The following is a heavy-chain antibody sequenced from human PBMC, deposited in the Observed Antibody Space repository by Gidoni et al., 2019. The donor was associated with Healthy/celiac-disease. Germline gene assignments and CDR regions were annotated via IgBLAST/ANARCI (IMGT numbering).Heavy chain of an antibody. J-gene: IGHJ5*02. CDR2: IYYSGST. CDR3: ARHRYCSSTSCYKGGNWFDP. D-gene: IGHD2-2*02. V-gene: IGHV4-39*01. CDR1: GGSISRSSYY. Sequence: QLQLQESGPGLVKPSETLSLTCTVSGGSISRSSYYWGWIRQPPGKGLEWIGSIYYSGSTYYNPSLKSRVTISVDTSKNQFSLKLSSVTAADTAVYYCARHRYCSSTSCYKGGNWFDPWGQGTLVTVSS.